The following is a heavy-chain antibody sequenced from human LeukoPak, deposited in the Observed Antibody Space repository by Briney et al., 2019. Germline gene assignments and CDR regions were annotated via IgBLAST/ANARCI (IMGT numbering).Heavy chain of an antibody. J-gene: IGHJ6*03. V-gene: IGHV4-39*01. CDR2: NYYSGGT. Sequence: SETLSLTCNVSGVSISSMSYYWGWIRQPPGKGLEWIGSNYYSGGTDYNPSLKSRVTISVDTSENQFSLKLTSVTAADTAVYYCASRYYSYYYMDVWGKGTTVIVSS. CDR3: ASRYYSYYYMDV. CDR1: GVSISSMSYY.